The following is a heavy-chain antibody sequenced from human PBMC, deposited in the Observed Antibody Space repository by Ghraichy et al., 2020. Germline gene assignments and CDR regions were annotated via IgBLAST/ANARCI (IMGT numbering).Heavy chain of an antibody. CDR1: GFTFSSYA. CDR3: ARRLQPYYFDY. CDR2: ISYDGSNK. Sequence: GGSLRLSCAASGFTFSSYAMHWVRQAPGKGLEWVAVISYDGSNKYYADSVKGRFTISRDNSKNTLYLQMNSLRAEDTAVYYCARRLQPYYFDYWGQGTLVTVS. D-gene: IGHD4-11*01. J-gene: IGHJ4*02. V-gene: IGHV3-30*04.